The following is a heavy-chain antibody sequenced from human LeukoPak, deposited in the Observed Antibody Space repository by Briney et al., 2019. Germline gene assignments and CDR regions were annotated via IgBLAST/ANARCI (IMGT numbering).Heavy chain of an antibody. J-gene: IGHJ4*02. CDR3: ARDDLNIITIFGVVSPFDY. Sequence: GGSLRLSCAASGFTFSSYSMNWVRQAPGKGLEWVSYISSSSSTMYYADSVKGRFTISRDNAKNSLYLQMNSLRAEDTAVYYCARDDLNIITIFGVVSPFDYWGQGTLVTVSS. D-gene: IGHD3-3*01. V-gene: IGHV3-48*01. CDR1: GFTFSSYS. CDR2: ISSSSSTM.